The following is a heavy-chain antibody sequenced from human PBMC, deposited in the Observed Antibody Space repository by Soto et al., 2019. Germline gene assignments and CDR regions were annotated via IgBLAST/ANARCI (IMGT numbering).Heavy chain of an antibody. D-gene: IGHD5-12*01. Sequence: QLQLQESGPGLVKPSETLSLMCTVSGGSISSSSAYWGWVRQTPGKGLEWIGSIYYDGSTYYNPSLQSRVTISVDTSKNQFSLTLSSVTAADRAVYFCAKSTWTNWYFDFWGRGTLVRVSS. J-gene: IGHJ2*01. CDR1: GGSISSSSAY. CDR2: IYYDGST. CDR3: AKSTWTNWYFDF. V-gene: IGHV4-39*01.